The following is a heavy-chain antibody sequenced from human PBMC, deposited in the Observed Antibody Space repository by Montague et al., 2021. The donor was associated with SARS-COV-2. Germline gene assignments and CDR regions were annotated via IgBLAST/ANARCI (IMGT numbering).Heavy chain of an antibody. CDR3: SRGSYRYSHYYYYAMDV. V-gene: IGHV4-31*03. D-gene: IGHD4-11*01. Sequence: TLSLTCIVSGGSISSGGFLWTWVRHLPGKGLEWIGYIFYNGGTDYNPSLKSRVNIAVDTSKNQFSLRLSSVTAADTAVYYCSRGSYRYSHYYYYAMDVWGQGTTVIVSS. CDR2: IFYNGGT. J-gene: IGHJ6*02. CDR1: GGSISSGGFL.